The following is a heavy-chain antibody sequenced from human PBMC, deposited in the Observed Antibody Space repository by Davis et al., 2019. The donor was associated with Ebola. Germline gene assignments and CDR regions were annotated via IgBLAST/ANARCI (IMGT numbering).Heavy chain of an antibody. Sequence: KVSCKGSGYSFTSYWISWVRQMPGKGLEWMGRIDPSDSYTNYSPSFQGHVTISADKSISTAYLQWSCLKASDTAMYYCASSPYYYYGMDVWGQGTTVTVSS. V-gene: IGHV5-10-1*01. CDR2: IDPSDSYT. CDR1: GYSFTSYW. CDR3: ASSPYYYYGMDV. J-gene: IGHJ6*02.